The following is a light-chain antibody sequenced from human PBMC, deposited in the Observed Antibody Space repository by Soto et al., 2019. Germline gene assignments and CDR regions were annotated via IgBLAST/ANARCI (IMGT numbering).Light chain of an antibody. V-gene: IGLV1-40*01. Sequence: QSVLTQPPSVSGAPGQRVTISCNGSSSNIGAGYDVHWYQQLPGTAPKLLIYGNSNRPSGVPDRFSGSKSGTSASLAITGLQAEDEADYYCQSYDSSHYVFGTGTKLTVL. CDR2: GNS. CDR3: QSYDSSHYV. J-gene: IGLJ1*01. CDR1: SSNIGAGYD.